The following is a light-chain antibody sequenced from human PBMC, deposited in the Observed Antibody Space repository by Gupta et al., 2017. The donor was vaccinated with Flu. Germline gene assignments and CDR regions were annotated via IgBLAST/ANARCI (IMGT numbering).Light chain of an antibody. Sequence: EIVITHSAVTLSSSPGERGTLPCRASQRLGINVAWYQQRPGQAPKVLIYAASSKATGIPARFSGRGSGTDFTLTITSLQSEDFVIYYCQQEDNCPRTFGQGTKVEI. CDR1: QRLGIN. J-gene: IGKJ1*01. CDR2: AAS. CDR3: QQEDNCPRT. V-gene: IGKV3-15*01.